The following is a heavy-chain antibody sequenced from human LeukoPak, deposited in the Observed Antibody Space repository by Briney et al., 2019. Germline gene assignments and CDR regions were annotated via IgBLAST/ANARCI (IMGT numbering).Heavy chain of an antibody. D-gene: IGHD3-22*01. CDR3: ARGWDSSGSLDY. J-gene: IGHJ4*02. CDR2: IIPIFGTA. Sequence: ASVKVSCKASGGTFSSYAISWVRQAPGQGLEWMGGIIPIFGTANCAQKLQGRVTMTTDTSTSTAYMELRSLRSDDTAVYYCARGWDSSGSLDYWGQGTLVTVSS. CDR1: GGTFSSYA. V-gene: IGHV1-69*05.